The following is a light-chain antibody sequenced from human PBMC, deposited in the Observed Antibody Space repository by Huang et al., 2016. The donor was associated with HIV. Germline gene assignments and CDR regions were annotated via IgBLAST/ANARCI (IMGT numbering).Light chain of an antibody. J-gene: IGKJ1*01. CDR2: GAN. Sequence: EIVMTQSPGTLSVSPGERATLSCRASKSVNNEVAWFQQKPGQAPRLLIYGANLRPSGTPAGFSGSGSGTEFTLTISSLQSEDFAIYYCQQYNDWPWTFGQGTKVEIK. CDR1: KSVNNE. CDR3: QQYNDWPWT. V-gene: IGKV3-15*01.